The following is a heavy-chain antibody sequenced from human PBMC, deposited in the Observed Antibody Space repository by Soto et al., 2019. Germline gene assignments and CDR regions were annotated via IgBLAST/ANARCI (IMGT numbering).Heavy chain of an antibody. V-gene: IGHV4-59*01. J-gene: IGHJ5*02. CDR3: ARAGGYGISTSCYSWFDP. CDR1: GGSISSYY. Sequence: PSETLSLTCTVSGGSISSYYWSWIRQPPGKGLEWIGYIYYSGSTNYNPSLKSRVTISVDTSKNQFSLKLSSVTAADTAVYYCARAGGYGISTSCYSWFDPWGQETLVTVCS. CDR2: IYYSGST. D-gene: IGHD2-2*02.